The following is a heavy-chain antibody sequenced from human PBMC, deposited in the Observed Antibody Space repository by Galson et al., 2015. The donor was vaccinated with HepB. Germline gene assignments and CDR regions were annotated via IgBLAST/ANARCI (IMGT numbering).Heavy chain of an antibody. D-gene: IGHD6-19*01. CDR3: AREAVADHDAFDI. CDR1: GFTFSSYA. V-gene: IGHV3-30*04. Sequence: SLRLSCAASGFTFSSYAMHWVRQAPGKGLEWVAVISYDGSNKYYADSVKGRFTISRDNSKNTLYLQMNSLRAEDTAVYYCAREAVADHDAFDIWGQGTMVTVSS. J-gene: IGHJ3*02. CDR2: ISYDGSNK.